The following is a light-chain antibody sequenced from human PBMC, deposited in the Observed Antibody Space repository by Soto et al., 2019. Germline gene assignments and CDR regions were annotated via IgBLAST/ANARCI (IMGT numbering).Light chain of an antibody. CDR2: AAS. CDR3: QQRSRWRRGS. V-gene: IGKV3-11*01. CDR1: QNAGNN. Sequence: VLTQSPATLSLSPGESATLSCRASQNAGNNLAWYQQKYGQAPRLLIYAASDRATGVPARFSAGMSGTDFTLSISSLEYEDLATYFCQQRSRWRRGSFGRGTKVEMK. J-gene: IGKJ2*01.